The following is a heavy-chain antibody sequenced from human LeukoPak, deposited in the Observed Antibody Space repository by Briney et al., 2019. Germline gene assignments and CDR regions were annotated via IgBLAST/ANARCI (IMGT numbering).Heavy chain of an antibody. CDR3: ARARSFALGGYYYGMDV. V-gene: IGHV1-69*01. J-gene: IGHJ6*04. D-gene: IGHD3-16*01. CDR1: GGTFSSYV. Sequence: SVRVSCKASGGTFSSYVISWVRQAPGQGLEWMGEIIPIFGTENYAQTFQGRFTITADESTSTAHMELSSLRSEDTAVYYCARARSFALGGYYYGMDVWGKGTTVTVSS. CDR2: IIPIFGTE.